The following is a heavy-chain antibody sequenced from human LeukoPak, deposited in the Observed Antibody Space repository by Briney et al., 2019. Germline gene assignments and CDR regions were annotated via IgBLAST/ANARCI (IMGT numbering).Heavy chain of an antibody. V-gene: IGHV3-21*01. D-gene: IGHD1-7*01. CDR1: GFSFSSST. Sequence: GGSLRLSCAASGFSFSSSTLNWVRQAPGKGLEWVSSISSSGRFIYYEDSVKGRFTVSRDNADNSLYLQMNRLRAEDTAMYYCARGVATWNSEYFQHWGQGTLVTVSS. CDR2: ISSSGRFI. J-gene: IGHJ1*01. CDR3: ARGVATWNSEYFQH.